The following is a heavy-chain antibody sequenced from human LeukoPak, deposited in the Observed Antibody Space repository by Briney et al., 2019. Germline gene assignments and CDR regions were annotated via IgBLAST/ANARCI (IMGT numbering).Heavy chain of an antibody. D-gene: IGHD3-10*01. Sequence: SETLSLTCTVSGGSISSYYWSWIRQPPGKGLEWIGYIYYSGSTNYNPSLKSRVTISVDTSKNQFSLKLSSVTAADTAVYYRASFGSGSYRAFDIWGQGTMVTVSS. V-gene: IGHV4-59*01. CDR1: GGSISSYY. J-gene: IGHJ3*02. CDR3: ASFGSGSYRAFDI. CDR2: IYYSGST.